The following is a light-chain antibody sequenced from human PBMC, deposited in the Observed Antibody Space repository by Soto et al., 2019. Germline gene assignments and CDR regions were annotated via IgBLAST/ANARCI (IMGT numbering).Light chain of an antibody. CDR2: GAS. J-gene: IGKJ4*01. CDR3: QQYGRSPA. CDR1: QSVSSSY. Sequence: EIVLTQSPGTLSLSPGERATLSCRASQSVSSSYLAWYQQKPGQAPRLLIYGASSRATGIPDRFSGSGSGTDVTLTISRLEPEDFAVYYCQQYGRSPAFGGGTKVEIK. V-gene: IGKV3-20*01.